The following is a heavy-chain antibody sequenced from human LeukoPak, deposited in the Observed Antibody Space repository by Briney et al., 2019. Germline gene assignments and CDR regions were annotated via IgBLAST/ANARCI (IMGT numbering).Heavy chain of an antibody. V-gene: IGHV3-7*01. D-gene: IGHD4-23*01. J-gene: IGHJ5*02. CDR1: GFTFSGYS. CDR3: ARETTVVTDTAWFDP. Sequence: GGSLRLSCAASGFTFSGYSMNWVRQAPGKGLEWVANIHQDGSEKNYVDSVKGRFTISRDNAKNSVYLQMNSLRAEDTAVYYCARETTVVTDTAWFDPWGQGTLVTVSS. CDR2: IHQDGSEK.